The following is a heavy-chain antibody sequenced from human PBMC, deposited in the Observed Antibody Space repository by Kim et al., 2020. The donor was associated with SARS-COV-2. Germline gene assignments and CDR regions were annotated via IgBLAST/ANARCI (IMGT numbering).Heavy chain of an antibody. V-gene: IGHV3-15*01. CDR1: GFTFINAW. Sequence: GGSLRLVCAASGFTFINAWMNWVRQAPGKGLEWVGRIKSKSDGGTTVYAAPVSGRFTISRDDSKNTLYLQMNSLKSEDTAVYYCFVLLVAAVGGYWGQGNLVTVSS. D-gene: IGHD5-12*01. J-gene: IGHJ4*02. CDR3: FVLLVAAVGGY. CDR2: IKSKSDGGTT.